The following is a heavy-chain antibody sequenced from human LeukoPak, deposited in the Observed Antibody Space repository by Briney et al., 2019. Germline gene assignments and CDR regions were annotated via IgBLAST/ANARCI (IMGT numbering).Heavy chain of an antibody. D-gene: IGHD6-6*01. V-gene: IGHV3-23*01. J-gene: IGHJ4*02. Sequence: GGSLRLSCAASGFTFGSYAMSWVRQAPGKGLEWVSAISGSGGSTYYADSVKGRFTISRDNSKNTLYLQMNSLRAEDTAVYYCAKGGRYSSSKPPDYWGQGTLVTVSS. CDR3: AKGGRYSSSKPPDY. CDR2: ISGSGGST. CDR1: GFTFGSYA.